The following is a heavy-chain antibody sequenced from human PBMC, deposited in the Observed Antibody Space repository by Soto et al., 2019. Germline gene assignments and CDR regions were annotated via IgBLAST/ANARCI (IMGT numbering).Heavy chain of an antibody. V-gene: IGHV4-39*01. J-gene: IGHJ3*02. CDR2: IYYSGST. CDR3: ARTDPSLWFGELLYPPHAFDI. CDR1: GGSISSSSYY. D-gene: IGHD3-10*01. Sequence: SETLSLTCTVSGGSISSSSYYWGWIRQPPGKGLEWIGSIYYSGSTYYNPSLKSRVTISVDTSKNQFSLKLSSVTAADTAVYYCARTDPSLWFGELLYPPHAFDIWGQGTMVTVSS.